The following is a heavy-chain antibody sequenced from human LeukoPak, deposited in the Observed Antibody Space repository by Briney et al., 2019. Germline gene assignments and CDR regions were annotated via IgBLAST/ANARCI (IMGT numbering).Heavy chain of an antibody. CDR2: ISSSGSTI. V-gene: IGHV3-11*01. Sequence: GGSLRLSCAASGFTFSDYYMSWIRQAPGKGLEWVSYISSSGSTIYYADSAKGRFTISRDNAKNSLYLQMNSLRAEDTAVYYCARRMVRGQIDYWGQGTLVTVSS. J-gene: IGHJ4*02. CDR1: GFTFSDYY. CDR3: ARRMVRGQIDY. D-gene: IGHD3-10*01.